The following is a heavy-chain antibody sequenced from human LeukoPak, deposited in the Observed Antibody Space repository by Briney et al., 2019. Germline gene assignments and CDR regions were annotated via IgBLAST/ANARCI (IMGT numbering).Heavy chain of an antibody. CDR2: ISSSSTYI. CDR1: GFTFSRYS. D-gene: IGHD1-1*01. CDR3: AREEHLEGDFDY. Sequence: PGGSLRLSCAVSGFTFSRYSMNWVRQAPGKGLEWVSSISSSSTYIYYADSVKGRFTISRDNAKNSLYLQLNSLRAEDTAVYYCAREEHLEGDFDYWGQGTLVTVSS. V-gene: IGHV3-21*04. J-gene: IGHJ4*02.